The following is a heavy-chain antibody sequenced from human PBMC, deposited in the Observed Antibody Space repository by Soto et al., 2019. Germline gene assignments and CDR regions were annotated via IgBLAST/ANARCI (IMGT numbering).Heavy chain of an antibody. Sequence: ASVKVSCKASGNSFTTYYMHWVRQAPGQGLEWMGIINPSGGRTTYAQKFQGRVTMTRDTSTSTFHMELSSLTSEDTTVYYCAGLYHYDSSGYYDYWGQGTLVTVSS. CDR3: AGLYHYDSSGYYDY. CDR1: GNSFTTYY. CDR2: INPSGGRT. J-gene: IGHJ4*02. V-gene: IGHV1-46*01. D-gene: IGHD3-22*01.